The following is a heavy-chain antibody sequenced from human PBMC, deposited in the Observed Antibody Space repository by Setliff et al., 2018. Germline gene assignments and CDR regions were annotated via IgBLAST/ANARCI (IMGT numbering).Heavy chain of an antibody. CDR2: INHSGST. J-gene: IGHJ4*02. Sequence: SETLSLTCAVYGGSFSGYYWSWIRQPPGKGLEWIGEINHSGSTNYNPSLKSRVTISVDTSKNQFSLKLSSVTAADTAVYYCARGGVQRWLQSHYFNYWGQGTLVTVSS. CDR1: GGSFSGYY. D-gene: IGHD5-12*01. V-gene: IGHV4-34*01. CDR3: ARGGVQRWLQSHYFNY.